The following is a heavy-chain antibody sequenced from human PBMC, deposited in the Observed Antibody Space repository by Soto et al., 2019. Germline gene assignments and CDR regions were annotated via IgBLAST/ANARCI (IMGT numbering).Heavy chain of an antibody. Sequence: EVQLVESGGGLVQPGGSLRLSCAASGFTFSSYSMNWVRQAPGKGLEGVSYISSSSSTIYYADSVKGRFTIYRDNAKNSLYLQMNSLRAEDTAVYYCASSLLTIFGVVDAFDIWGQGTMVTVSS. V-gene: IGHV3-48*01. CDR2: ISSSSSTI. D-gene: IGHD3-3*01. CDR1: GFTFSSYS. CDR3: ASSLLTIFGVVDAFDI. J-gene: IGHJ3*02.